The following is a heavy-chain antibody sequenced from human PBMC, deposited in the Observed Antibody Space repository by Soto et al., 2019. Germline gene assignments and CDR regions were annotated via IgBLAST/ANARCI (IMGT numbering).Heavy chain of an antibody. J-gene: IGHJ5*02. CDR1: GFTVSNNY. V-gene: IGHV3-66*04. CDR2: IYSGGST. Sequence: GGSLRLSCAASGFTVSNNYMSWVRQAPGKGLEWVSDIYSGGSTYYADSVQGRFIISKDNSMNTLYLQMNSLRAEDTAVYYCARHPERIAEIGWFDPWGQGTLVTVSS. CDR3: ARHPERIAEIGWFDP. D-gene: IGHD6-13*01.